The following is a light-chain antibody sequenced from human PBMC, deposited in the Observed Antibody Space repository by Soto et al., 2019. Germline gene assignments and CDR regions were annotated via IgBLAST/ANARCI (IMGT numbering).Light chain of an antibody. Sequence: DIQLTQSPSFLSASVGDRVTITCRASQGISSYLAWYQQKPGKAPKLLIHAALTLQSGVPSRFSGSGSGTEFTLTISSLQPEDFATYYCQQLNSYPLTFGGGTKVEI. CDR1: QGISSY. CDR2: AAL. J-gene: IGKJ4*01. CDR3: QQLNSYPLT. V-gene: IGKV1-9*01.